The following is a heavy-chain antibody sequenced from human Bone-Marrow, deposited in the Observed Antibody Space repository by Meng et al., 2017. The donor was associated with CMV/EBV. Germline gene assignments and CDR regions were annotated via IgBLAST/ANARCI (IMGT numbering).Heavy chain of an antibody. CDR1: GYSISSGYY. Sequence: SETLSLTCTVSGYSISSGYYWGWIRQPPGKGLEWIGTIYRGGSTYYNPPLKSRVTISVDTSKNQFSLRLSSVTAADTAVYYCAILLGGTSVPNGTPWGQGTLVTVSS. J-gene: IGHJ4*02. CDR3: AILLGGTSVPNGTP. V-gene: IGHV4-38-2*02. D-gene: IGHD4-17*01. CDR2: IYRGGST.